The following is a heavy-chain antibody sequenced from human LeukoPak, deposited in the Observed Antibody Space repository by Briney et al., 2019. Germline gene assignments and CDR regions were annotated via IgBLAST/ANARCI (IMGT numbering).Heavy chain of an antibody. CDR3: AGDPPGTPVGFDV. CDR2: ITPLSATP. J-gene: IGHJ3*01. D-gene: IGHD3-10*01. Sequence: GASVTVSYKASAGTFNKYAISWVRQAPGQGLEWMGRITPLSATPSQSQWIQGRVTITADISTNTVYLDLSSLRSEDTALYFCAGDPPGTPVGFDVWGQGTMVTVSS. CDR1: AGTFNKYA. V-gene: IGHV1-69*06.